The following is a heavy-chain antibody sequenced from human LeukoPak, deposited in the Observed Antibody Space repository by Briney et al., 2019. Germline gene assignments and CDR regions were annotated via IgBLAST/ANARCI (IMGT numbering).Heavy chain of an antibody. CDR1: GGSFSGYY. J-gene: IGHJ4*02. CDR3: ASGRGYGSGSYYNVRFDY. V-gene: IGHV4-34*01. Sequence: SETLSLTCAVYGGSFSGYYWSWIRQPPGKGLEWIGEINHSGSTNYNPSLKSRVTISVDTSKNQFSLKLSSVTAADTAVHYCASGRGYGSGSYYNVRFDYWGQGTLVTVSS. CDR2: INHSGST. D-gene: IGHD3-10*01.